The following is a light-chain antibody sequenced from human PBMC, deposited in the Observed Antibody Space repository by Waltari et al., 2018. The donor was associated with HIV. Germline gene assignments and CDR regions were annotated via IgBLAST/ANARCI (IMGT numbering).Light chain of an antibody. CDR2: DDS. Sequence: SYVLTQPPSVSVAPGQTARITCGGKGGNNLGSKSGHWYQQKPGQAPLLVVQDDSDRPSGIPERFSGSNSKNTATLTISRVEAGDEADYYCQVWDIGSTHVVFGGGTRLTVL. J-gene: IGLJ3*02. CDR3: QVWDIGSTHVV. CDR1: NLGSKS. V-gene: IGLV3-21*02.